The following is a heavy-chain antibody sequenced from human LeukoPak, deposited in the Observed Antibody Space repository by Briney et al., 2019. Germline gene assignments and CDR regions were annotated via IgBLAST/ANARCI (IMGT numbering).Heavy chain of an antibody. V-gene: IGHV3-33*01. CDR3: ARDLMGSGDYYDSNCFDY. J-gene: IGHJ4*02. CDR2: IWYDGSNK. CDR1: GFTFSSYG. Sequence: GGSLRLSCAASGFTFSSYGMHWVRQAPGKGLEWVAVIWYDGSNKYYADSVKGRFAISRDNSKNTLYLQMNSLRAEDTAVYYCARDLMGSGDYYDSNCFDYWGQGTLVTVSS. D-gene: IGHD3-22*01.